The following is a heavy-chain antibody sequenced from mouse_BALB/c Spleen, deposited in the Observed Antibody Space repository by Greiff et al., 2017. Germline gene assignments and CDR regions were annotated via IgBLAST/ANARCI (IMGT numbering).Heavy chain of an antibody. D-gene: IGHD2-14*01. CDR3: VKGGYGAWFAY. V-gene: IGHV1S135*01. CDR1: GYAFTSYN. Sequence: EVQLQQSGPELVKPGASVKVSCKASGYAFTSYNMYWVKQSHGKSLEWIGYIDPYNGGTSYNQKFKGKATLTVDKSSSTAYMHLNSLTSEDSAVYYCVKGGYGAWFAYWGQGTLVTVSA. CDR2: IDPYNGGT. J-gene: IGHJ3*01.